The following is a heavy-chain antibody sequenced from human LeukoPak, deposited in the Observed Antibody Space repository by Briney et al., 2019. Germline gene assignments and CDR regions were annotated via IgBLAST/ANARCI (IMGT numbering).Heavy chain of an antibody. Sequence: SETLSLTCTVSGDSISSYYWTWIRQPPGKGLEWIGYIYPSGSTNYIPSLKSRVTISVDTSNNQFSLRLNSVTAADTAVYYCARGGASSRYFDYWGQGTLVTVSS. J-gene: IGHJ4*02. CDR1: GDSISSYY. V-gene: IGHV4-4*09. CDR2: IYPSGST. CDR3: ARGGASSRYFDY. D-gene: IGHD1-26*01.